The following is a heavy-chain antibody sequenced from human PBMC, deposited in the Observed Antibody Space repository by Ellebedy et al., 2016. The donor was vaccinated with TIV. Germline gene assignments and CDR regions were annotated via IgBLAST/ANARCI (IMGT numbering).Heavy chain of an antibody. J-gene: IGHJ4*02. CDR3: ARGRVRLDY. CDR2: ISGSGTIT. D-gene: IGHD1-1*01. V-gene: IGHV3-23*01. Sequence: PGGSLRLSCAASGFSFSNSAMSWVRQAPGRGLEWVSSISGSGTITHYADSVRGRFTISRDTSRNTVSLQMSSLRAEDTAVYYCARGRVRLDYWGQGTLITVSS. CDR1: GFSFSNSA.